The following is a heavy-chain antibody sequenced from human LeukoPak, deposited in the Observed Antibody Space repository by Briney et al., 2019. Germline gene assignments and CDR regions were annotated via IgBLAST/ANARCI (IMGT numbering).Heavy chain of an antibody. CDR3: ASPVKYYDTWSGYPPFDY. Sequence: SVKVSCKASGGTFNNFAISWVRQAPGQGLEWVGGIIPMSGTANYAQKFQGRVTITADESTSAAYMEPSSLKSEDTAIYCCASPVKYYDTWSGYPPFDYWGQGTLVTVSS. CDR1: GGTFNNFA. V-gene: IGHV1-69*13. CDR2: IIPMSGTA. J-gene: IGHJ4*02. D-gene: IGHD3-3*01.